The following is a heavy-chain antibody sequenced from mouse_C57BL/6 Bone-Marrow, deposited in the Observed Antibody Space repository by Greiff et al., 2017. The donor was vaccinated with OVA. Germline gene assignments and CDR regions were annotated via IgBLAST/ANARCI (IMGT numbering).Heavy chain of an antibody. V-gene: IGHV5-17*01. D-gene: IGHD2-3*01. CDR1: GFTFSDYG. J-gene: IGHJ3*01. Sequence: EVKLVESGGGLVKPGGSLKLSCAASGFTFSDYGMHWVRQAPEKGLEWVAYISSGSSTIYYADTVKGRFTISRDNAKNTLFLQMTSLRSEDTAMYYCAKGGYYAWFAYWGQGTLVTVSA. CDR2: ISSGSSTI. CDR3: AKGGYYAWFAY.